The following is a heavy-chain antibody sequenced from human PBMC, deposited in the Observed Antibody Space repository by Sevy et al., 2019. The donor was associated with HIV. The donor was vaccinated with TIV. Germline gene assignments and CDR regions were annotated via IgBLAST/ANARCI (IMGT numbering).Heavy chain of an antibody. CDR3: ARDRYYDASGYYYYYYGLDV. D-gene: IGHD3-22*01. CDR2: IYSGRST. V-gene: IGHV3-66*01. Sequence: GGSLRLSCAASEFSVTDNYMSWVRQAPGKGLEWVSTIYSGRSTFYADSVKGRFTISRDNSKNTLYLHMNSLRAEDPAVYYCARDRYYDASGYYYYYYGLDVWGQGTTVTVSS. CDR1: EFSVTDNY. J-gene: IGHJ6*02.